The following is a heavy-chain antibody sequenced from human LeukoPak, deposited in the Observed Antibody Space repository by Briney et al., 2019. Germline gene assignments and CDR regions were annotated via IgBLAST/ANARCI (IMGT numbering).Heavy chain of an antibody. CDR3: ARVGSGIAAADRYYFDY. V-gene: IGHV1-69*04. D-gene: IGHD6-13*01. Sequence: ASVKVSCKASGGTFSSYAISWVRQAPGQGLEWMGRIIPILGIANYAQKFQGRVTITTDESTSTAYMELSSLRSEDTAVYYCARVGSGIAAADRYYFDYWGQGTLVTVSS. J-gene: IGHJ4*02. CDR1: GGTFSSYA. CDR2: IIPILGIA.